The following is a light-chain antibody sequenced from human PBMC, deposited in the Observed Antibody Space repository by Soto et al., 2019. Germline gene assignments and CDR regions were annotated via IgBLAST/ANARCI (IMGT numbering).Light chain of an antibody. CDR3: QHYDNLPA. J-gene: IGKJ4*01. V-gene: IGKV1-33*01. Sequence: DIQMTQSPSSLSASVGDRVTITCQASQDISNYLNWYQQKPGKAPKLLIYDASNLQTGVPSRFSGSGFGTDFTFSISSLQPEDFATYYCQHYDNLPAFGGGTKVEIK. CDR1: QDISNY. CDR2: DAS.